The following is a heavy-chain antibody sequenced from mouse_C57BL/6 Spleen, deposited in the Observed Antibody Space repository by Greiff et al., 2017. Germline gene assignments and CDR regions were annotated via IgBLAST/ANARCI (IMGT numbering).Heavy chain of an antibody. D-gene: IGHD2-5*01. Sequence: QVQLQQSGAELVKPGASVKLSCKASGYTFTEYTIHWVKQRSGQGLEWLGWFYPGSGSIKYNEKFKDKATLTADKSSSTVYLALSRLTSEDSAVYFCARLEGGYNNYGGYFDVWGTGTTVTVSS. CDR1: GYTFTEYT. J-gene: IGHJ1*03. CDR2: FYPGSGSI. V-gene: IGHV1-62-2*01. CDR3: ARLEGGYNNYGGYFDV.